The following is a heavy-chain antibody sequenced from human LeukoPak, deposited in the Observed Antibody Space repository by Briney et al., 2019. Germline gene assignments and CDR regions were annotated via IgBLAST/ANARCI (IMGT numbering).Heavy chain of an antibody. CDR2: ISAYHGYT. CDR1: GYTFTNYG. Sequence: ASVKVSCKASGYTFTNYGITWVRQAPGQGLEWMGWISAYHGYTNYTQNLQGRVTMTTDTSTSTAYMELRSLTSDDTAVYYCAKMGGWQLHDYDYGMDVWGQGTTVTVSS. CDR3: AKMGGWQLHDYDYGMDV. V-gene: IGHV1-18*01. J-gene: IGHJ6*02. D-gene: IGHD1-7*01.